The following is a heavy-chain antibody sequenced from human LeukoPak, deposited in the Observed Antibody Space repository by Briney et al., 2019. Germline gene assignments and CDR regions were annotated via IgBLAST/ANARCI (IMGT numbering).Heavy chain of an antibody. CDR1: GYTLTGYY. J-gene: IGHJ4*02. CDR2: INPNSGGT. V-gene: IGHV1-2*06. CDR3: ARLDYYDSSGYWNDY. D-gene: IGHD3-22*01. Sequence: ASVKVSCKASGYTLTGYYMHWVRQAPGQGLEWMGRINPNSGGTNYAQKFQGRVTMTRDTSISTAYMELSRLRSVDTAVYYCARLDYYDSSGYWNDYWGQGTLVTVSS.